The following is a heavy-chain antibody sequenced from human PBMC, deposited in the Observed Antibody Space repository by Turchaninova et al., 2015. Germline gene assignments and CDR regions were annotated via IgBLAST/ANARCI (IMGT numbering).Heavy chain of an antibody. CDR2: IDWDDDT. CDR3: TRTLPSGYDDY. J-gene: IGHJ4*02. D-gene: IGHD3-22*01. CDR1: VFSLNTRGIC. V-gene: IGHV2-70*11. Sequence: PPPTLTLSCTFSVFSLNTRGICVSWIRQPPGKALEWLARIDWDDDTYYSTSLKTRLTISKDTSKNQVVLTMTNMDPVDTATYYCTRTLPSGYDDYWGQGTLVTVSS.